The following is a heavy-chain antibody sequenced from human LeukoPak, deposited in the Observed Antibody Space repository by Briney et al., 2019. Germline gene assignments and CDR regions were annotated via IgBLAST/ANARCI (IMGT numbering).Heavy chain of an antibody. CDR2: IYYSGST. CDR3: ARSPNGSGNDY. Sequence: SETLSLTCTVSGGSISSSSYYWGWIRQPPGKGLEWIGSIYYSGSTYYNPSLKSRVTISVDTSKNQFSLKLSSVTAADTAVYYCARSPNGSGNDYWGQGTLVTVSS. CDR1: GGSISSSSYY. V-gene: IGHV4-39*07. D-gene: IGHD3-10*01. J-gene: IGHJ4*02.